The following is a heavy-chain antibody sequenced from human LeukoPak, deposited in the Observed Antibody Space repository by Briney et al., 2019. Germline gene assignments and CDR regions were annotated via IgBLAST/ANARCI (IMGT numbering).Heavy chain of an antibody. V-gene: IGHV1-24*01. CDR2: FDPEDGET. Sequence: ASVKVSCKVSGYALTELSMHRVRQAPGKGLEWMGGFDPEDGETIYAQKFQGRVTMTEDTSTDTAYMELSSLRSEDTAVYYCATRIAVAGLLGYYFDYWGQGTMVTVSS. J-gene: IGHJ4*02. CDR1: GYALTELS. CDR3: ATRIAVAGLLGYYFDY. D-gene: IGHD6-19*01.